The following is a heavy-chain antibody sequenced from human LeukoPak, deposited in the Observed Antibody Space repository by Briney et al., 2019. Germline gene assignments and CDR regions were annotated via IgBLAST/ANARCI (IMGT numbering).Heavy chain of an antibody. V-gene: IGHV1-2*02. D-gene: IGHD2-2*01. CDR1: GYTFTGYY. CDR3: ARAACSSTSCPAGSLLNY. J-gene: IGHJ4*02. Sequence: ASVKVSCKASGYTFTGYYMHWVRQAPGQGLEWMGWINPNSGGTNYAQKFQGRVTMTRDTSISTAYMELSRLRSDDTAVYYCARAACSSTSCPAGSLLNYWGQGTLVTVSS. CDR2: INPNSGGT.